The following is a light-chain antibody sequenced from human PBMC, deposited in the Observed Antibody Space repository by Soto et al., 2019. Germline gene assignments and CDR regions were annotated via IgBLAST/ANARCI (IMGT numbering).Light chain of an antibody. Sequence: EIVLTQSPGTLSLSPGEIATLSCRASQSVNRYLVWYQQKPGQAPRLLMYDASKRATGIPARFSGSGSGTDFTLTISSLEPEDFAVYYCQQRDIWPWTFGQGTKVDIK. CDR1: QSVNRY. CDR3: QQRDIWPWT. V-gene: IGKV3-11*01. J-gene: IGKJ1*01. CDR2: DAS.